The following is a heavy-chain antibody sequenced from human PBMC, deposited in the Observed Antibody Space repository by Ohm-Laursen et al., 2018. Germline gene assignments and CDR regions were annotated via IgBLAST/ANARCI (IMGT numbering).Heavy chain of an antibody. CDR2: IWDDGSNK. Sequence: SLRLSCAASGFTFSSYWLIWVRQAPGKGLEWLAAIWDDGSNKYYADSVKGRFTISRDNSKNTLYLQMNSLRAEDTALYYCARESIFDHWGQGTLVTVSS. CDR1: GFTFSSYW. V-gene: IGHV3-33*08. J-gene: IGHJ4*02. CDR3: ARESIFDH.